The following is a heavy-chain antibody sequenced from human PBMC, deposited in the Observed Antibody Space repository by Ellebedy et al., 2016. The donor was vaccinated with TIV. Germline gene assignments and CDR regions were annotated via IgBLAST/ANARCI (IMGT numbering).Heavy chain of an antibody. CDR2: IYHSGNT. CDR1: GYSISSGYY. J-gene: IGHJ4*02. CDR3: TRAIHFDWLLPPAFDY. Sequence: MPGGSLRLSCTVSGYSISSGYYWGWIRLPPGKGLEWPGHIYHSGNTYYNPSLKNRVTISVDTSKNQFSLRLNSVTAADTAIYYCTRAIHFDWLLPPAFDYWGRGALVTVSS. V-gene: IGHV4-38-2*02. D-gene: IGHD3-9*01.